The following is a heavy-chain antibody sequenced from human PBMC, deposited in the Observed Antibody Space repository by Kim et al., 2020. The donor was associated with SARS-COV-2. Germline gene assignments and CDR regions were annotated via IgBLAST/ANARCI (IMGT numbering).Heavy chain of an antibody. CDR2: IKQDGSEK. J-gene: IGHJ4*02. Sequence: GGSLRLSCAASGFTFSSYWMSWVRQAPGKGLEWVANIKQDGSEKYYVDSVKGRFTISRDNAKNSLYLQMNSLRAEDTAVYYCARSSHPRPYYYGSGSPNDYWGQGTLVTVSS. CDR1: GFTFSSYW. CDR3: ARSSHPRPYYYGSGSPNDY. D-gene: IGHD3-10*01. V-gene: IGHV3-7*01.